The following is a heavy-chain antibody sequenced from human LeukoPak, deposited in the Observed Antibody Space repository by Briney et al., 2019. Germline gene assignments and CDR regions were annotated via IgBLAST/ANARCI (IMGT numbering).Heavy chain of an antibody. CDR2: INYSGST. Sequence: PSETLSLTCTVSGGSISSYYWSWIRQPPGKGLEWLGYINYSGSTNYHPSLMSRVTISVDTSKNQFSLKLSSVTAADTAVYYCARENSSKGFAYFDYWGQGTLVTVSS. D-gene: IGHD6-13*01. CDR3: ARENSSKGFAYFDY. J-gene: IGHJ4*02. CDR1: GGSISSYY. V-gene: IGHV4-59*01.